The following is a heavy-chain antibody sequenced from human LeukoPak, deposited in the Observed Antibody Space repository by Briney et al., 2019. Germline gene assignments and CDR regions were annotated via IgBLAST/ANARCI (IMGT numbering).Heavy chain of an antibody. J-gene: IGHJ4*02. CDR3: ARRYCSNGNCFGFTLDC. D-gene: IGHD2-15*01. CDR2: ISGSGENT. Sequence: PGGSLRLSCAAPGFTFTNHDMGWVRQAPGKGLERVSRISGSGENTYYADSVKGRFTISRDNSKNTVHLQMNSLTAEDTAMYYCARRYCSNGNCFGFTLDCWGQGTLVTVSS. V-gene: IGHV3-23*01. CDR1: GFTFTNHD.